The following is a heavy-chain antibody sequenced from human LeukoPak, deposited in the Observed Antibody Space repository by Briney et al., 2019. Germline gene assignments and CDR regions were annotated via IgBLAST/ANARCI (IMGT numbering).Heavy chain of an antibody. CDR1: GGSFSGYY. D-gene: IGHD4-17*01. V-gene: IGHV4-34*01. Sequence: SETLPLTCAVYGGSFSGYYWSWIRQPPGKGLGWIGEINHSGSTNYNPSLKSRVTISVDTSKNQFSLKLSSVTAADTAVYYCARGTTVPYFDYWGQGTLVTVSS. CDR2: INHSGST. J-gene: IGHJ4*02. CDR3: ARGTTVPYFDY.